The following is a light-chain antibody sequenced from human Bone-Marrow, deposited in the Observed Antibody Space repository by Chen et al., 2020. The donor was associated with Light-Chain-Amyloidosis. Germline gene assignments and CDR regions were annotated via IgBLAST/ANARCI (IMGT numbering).Light chain of an antibody. CDR3: QSADSSGTYEVI. V-gene: IGLV3-25*03. J-gene: IGLJ2*01. CDR2: RDT. CDR1: DLPTKY. Sequence: SYELTQPPSVSVSPGQTARITCSGDDLPTKYAYWYQQKPGQAPVLVIHRDTERPSGISERLSCASAGTTATLTISGVQAEDEADYHWQSADSSGTYEVIFGGGTKLTVL.